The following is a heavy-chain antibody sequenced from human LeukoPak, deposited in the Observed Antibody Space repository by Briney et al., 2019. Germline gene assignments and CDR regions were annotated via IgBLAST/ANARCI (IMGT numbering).Heavy chain of an antibody. CDR3: ARDLTSNMAEQTEACNWFDP. CDR2: INPSGGST. J-gene: IGHJ5*02. D-gene: IGHD2/OR15-2a*01. CDR1: GYTFTSYY. V-gene: IGHV1-46*01. Sequence: ASVKVSCKASGYTFTSYYMHWVRQAPGQGLEWMGIINPSGGSTSYAQKFQGRVTMTRDTSTSTVYMELSSLRSEDTAVYYCARDLTSNMAEQTEACNWFDPWGQGTLVTVSS.